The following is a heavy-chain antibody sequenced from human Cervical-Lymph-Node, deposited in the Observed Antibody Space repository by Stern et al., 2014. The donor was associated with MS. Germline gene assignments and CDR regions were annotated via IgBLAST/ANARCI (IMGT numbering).Heavy chain of an antibody. J-gene: IGHJ4*02. Sequence: MQLVESGGGSVKPGGSLRLSCAVSGFTFSDYHMHWIRQAPVKGLEWISYISTTGKTIYYADSVKGRFTISRDNAKNSLYLQMNSLRVEDTAVYYCVRASDPLFEYWGQGTLVTVSS. V-gene: IGHV3-11*01. CDR2: ISTTGKTI. CDR3: VRASDPLFEY. D-gene: IGHD2-21*02. CDR1: GFTFSDYH.